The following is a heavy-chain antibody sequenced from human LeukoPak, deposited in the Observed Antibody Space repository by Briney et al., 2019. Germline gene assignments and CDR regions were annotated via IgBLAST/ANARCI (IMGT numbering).Heavy chain of an antibody. D-gene: IGHD6-25*01. Sequence: GGSLRLSCAASGFTVNSKYMSWVRQPPGKGLEWVSNIGTSSTTIYYADSVKGRFTISRDNAKNSLYLQMNSLRADDTAVYYCARSAAGGSYYYYMDVWGKGTTVTVSS. CDR2: IGTSSTTI. CDR1: GFTVNSKY. J-gene: IGHJ6*03. V-gene: IGHV3-48*01. CDR3: ARSAAGGSYYYYMDV.